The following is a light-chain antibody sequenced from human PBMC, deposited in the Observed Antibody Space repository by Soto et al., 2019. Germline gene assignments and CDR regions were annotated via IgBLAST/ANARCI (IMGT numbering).Light chain of an antibody. V-gene: IGKV4-1*01. Sequence: DIVMTQSPDSLAVSLGERPTTNCKSSQSLLYIFNNKNYFAWYQQKPRQPPKLLIYWASTRVSGVPDRFSGSGYGTYCSLTISSLQPEDVAIYYCQQYYNTPPYTFGQGTKLEIK. CDR2: WAS. J-gene: IGKJ2*01. CDR3: QQYYNTPPYT. CDR1: QSLLYIFNNKNY.